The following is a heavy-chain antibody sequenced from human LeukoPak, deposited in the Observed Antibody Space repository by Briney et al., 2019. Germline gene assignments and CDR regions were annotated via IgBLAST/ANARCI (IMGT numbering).Heavy chain of an antibody. CDR2: IVVGSGNT. CDR3: AAGIAAAATMDV. Sequence: SVKVSCEASGFTFTSSAMQWVRQARGQRLEWIGWIVVGSGNTNYAQKFQERVTITRDMSTSTAYMELSSLRSEDTAVYYCAAGIAAAATMDVWGKGTTVTVSS. CDR1: GFTFTSSA. J-gene: IGHJ6*03. V-gene: IGHV1-58*02. D-gene: IGHD6-13*01.